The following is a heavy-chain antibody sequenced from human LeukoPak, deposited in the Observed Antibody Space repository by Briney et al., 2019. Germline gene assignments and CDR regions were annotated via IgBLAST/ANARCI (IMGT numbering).Heavy chain of an antibody. CDR3: ARARSKRNIVVVPARYGMDV. D-gene: IGHD2-2*01. Sequence: GGSLRLSCAASGFTFSSYRMNWVRQAPGKRLEWVSSISNSSSYIYYADSVKGRFTISRDNAKNSLYLQMNSLRAEDTAVYYCARARSKRNIVVVPARYGMDVWGKGTTVTVSS. V-gene: IGHV3-21*01. J-gene: IGHJ6*04. CDR2: ISNSSSYI. CDR1: GFTFSSYR.